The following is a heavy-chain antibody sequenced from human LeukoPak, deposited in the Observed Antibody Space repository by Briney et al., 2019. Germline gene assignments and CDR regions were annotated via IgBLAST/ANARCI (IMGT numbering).Heavy chain of an antibody. J-gene: IGHJ4*02. CDR3: ARGSAVVTAAGPYDY. Sequence: PSETLSLTCAVYGGSFSGYYWSWIRQPPGKGLEWIGEINHSGSTNYNPSLKSRVSLSVDTSKNQFSLKLSSVTAADTAVYYCARGSAVVTAAGPYDYWGQGTLVTVSS. CDR1: GGSFSGYY. V-gene: IGHV4-34*01. D-gene: IGHD6-13*01. CDR2: INHSGST.